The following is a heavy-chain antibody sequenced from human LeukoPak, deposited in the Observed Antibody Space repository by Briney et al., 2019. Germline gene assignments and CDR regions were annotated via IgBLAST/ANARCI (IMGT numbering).Heavy chain of an antibody. Sequence: PVGSLRLSCTASGSTLSSFGMHWVRQAPGKGLEWVAVISDDGSNTYYADSVKGRFTISRDNSKNTLYLQMNSLRAEDTAVYYCAKDADTATIIYWYFDLWGRGTPVTVSS. D-gene: IGHD5-18*01. CDR3: AKDADTATIIYWYFDL. CDR1: GSTLSSFG. J-gene: IGHJ2*01. V-gene: IGHV3-30*18. CDR2: ISDDGSNT.